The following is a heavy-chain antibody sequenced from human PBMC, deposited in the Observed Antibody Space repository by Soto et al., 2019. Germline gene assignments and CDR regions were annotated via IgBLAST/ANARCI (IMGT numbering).Heavy chain of an antibody. CDR3: ARPVTGLMGYAYDI. CDR2: IYYDGTI. CDR1: GGCISWYD. J-gene: IGHJ3*02. V-gene: IGHV4-59*08. Sequence: TVSLGSTGSGGCISWYDWGWVRLPPGKGLEWIGFIYYDGTISCNPSLNSRVTLSVDTSENKFSLKLNSVAAADTAIYYCARPVTGLMGYAYDIWGPSTMVP. D-gene: IGHD2-8*02.